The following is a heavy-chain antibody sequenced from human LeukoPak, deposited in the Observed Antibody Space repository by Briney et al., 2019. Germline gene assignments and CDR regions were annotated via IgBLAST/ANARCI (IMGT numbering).Heavy chain of an antibody. CDR2: ILFDGSNQ. V-gene: IGHV3-30-3*02. Sequence: TGGSLRLSCAASGFTFSNYAMHWVRQSPGKGLEWVGLILFDGSNQYYIDSVKGRFTISRDNSKNTLYLQMNSPRVEDTAIYYCAKTKAFQGMDVWGAGTTVTISS. CDR1: GFTFSNYA. D-gene: IGHD2/OR15-2a*01. J-gene: IGHJ6*04. CDR3: AKTKAFQGMDV.